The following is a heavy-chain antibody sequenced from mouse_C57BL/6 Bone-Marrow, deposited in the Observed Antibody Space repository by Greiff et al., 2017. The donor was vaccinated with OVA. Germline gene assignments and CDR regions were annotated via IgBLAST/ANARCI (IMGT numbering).Heavy chain of an antibody. CDR3: ARREGTGTIWFAY. CDR2: IDPEDGET. J-gene: IGHJ3*01. CDR1: GFNIKDYY. D-gene: IGHD4-1*01. V-gene: IGHV14-2*01. Sequence: EVKLLESGAELVKPGASVKLSCTASGFNIKDYYMHWVKQRTEQGLEWIGRIDPEDGETKYAPKFQGKATITADTSSNTAYLQLSSLTSEDTAVYYCARREGTGTIWFAYWGQGTLVTVSA.